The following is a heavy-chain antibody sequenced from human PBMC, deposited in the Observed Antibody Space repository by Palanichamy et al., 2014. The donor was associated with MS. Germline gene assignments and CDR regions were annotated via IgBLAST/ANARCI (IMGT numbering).Heavy chain of an antibody. D-gene: IGHD2/OR15-2a*01. CDR3: ARRKYYDSTGLPIKDALDM. Sequence: QVQLVQSGAEVKKPGSSVTVSCKASGGIFSNSAITWVRQAPGQGLEWMGRIIPMLPIANYAQNFQGRVTISADKSTSTAYMELSSLRSEDTAVYYCARRKYYDSTGLPIKDALDMWGQGTMVTVSA. J-gene: IGHJ3*02. CDR1: GGIFSNSA. CDR2: IIPMLPIA. V-gene: IGHV1-69*09.